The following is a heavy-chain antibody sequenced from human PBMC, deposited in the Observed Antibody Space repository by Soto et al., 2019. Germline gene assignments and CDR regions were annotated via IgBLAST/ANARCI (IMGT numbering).Heavy chain of an antibody. Sequence: QLQLQESGPGLVKPSETLSLTCTVSGGSISSSSYYWGWIRQPPGKGLEWIGSIYYSGSTYYNPSLKSRVTISVDTSKNQFSLKLSSVTAADTAVYYCARHIWFGELGDWGQETLVTVSS. CDR3: ARHIWFGELGD. CDR1: GGSISSSSYY. D-gene: IGHD3-10*01. V-gene: IGHV4-39*01. J-gene: IGHJ4*02. CDR2: IYYSGST.